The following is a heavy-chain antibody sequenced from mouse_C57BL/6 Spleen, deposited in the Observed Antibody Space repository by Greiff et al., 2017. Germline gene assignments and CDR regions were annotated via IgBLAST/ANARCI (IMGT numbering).Heavy chain of an antibody. J-gene: IGHJ4*01. D-gene: IGHD2-2*01. CDR3: ARGWLRLAMDY. CDR1: GYAFSSYW. V-gene: IGHV1-80*01. Sequence: VQLQQSGAELVKPGASVKISCKASGYAFSSYWMNWVKQRPGKGLEWIGQIYPGDGDTNYNGKFKGKATLTADKSSSTAYMQLSSLTSADSAVYFCARGWLRLAMDYWGQGTSVTVSS. CDR2: IYPGDGDT.